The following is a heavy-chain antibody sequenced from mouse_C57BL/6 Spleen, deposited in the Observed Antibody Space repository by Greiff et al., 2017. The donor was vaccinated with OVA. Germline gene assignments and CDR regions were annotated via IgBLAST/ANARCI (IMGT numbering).Heavy chain of an antibody. V-gene: IGHV1-39*01. CDR3: ARGKGYGNYYAMDY. CDR1: GYSFTDYN. J-gene: IGHJ4*01. Sequence: EVQGVESGPELVKPGASVKISCKASGYSFTDYNMNWVKQSNGKSLEWIGVINPNYGTTSYNQKFKGKATLTVDQSSSTAYMQLNSLTSEDSAVYYCARGKGYGNYYAMDYWGQGTSVTVSS. CDR2: INPNYGTT. D-gene: IGHD2-10*02.